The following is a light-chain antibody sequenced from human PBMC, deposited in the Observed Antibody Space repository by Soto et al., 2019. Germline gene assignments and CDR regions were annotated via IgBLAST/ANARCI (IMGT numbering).Light chain of an antibody. CDR2: EVS. CDR1: SSDGGSYNL. J-gene: IGLJ1*01. CDR3: CSYAGSSTFFYV. Sequence: QSVLTQPPSVSGTPGQSITISCTGTSSDGGSYNLVSWYQQHPGKAPKLMIYEVSKRPSGVSNRFSGSKSGNTASLTISGLQAEDEADYYCCSYAGSSTFFYVFGTG. V-gene: IGLV2-23*02.